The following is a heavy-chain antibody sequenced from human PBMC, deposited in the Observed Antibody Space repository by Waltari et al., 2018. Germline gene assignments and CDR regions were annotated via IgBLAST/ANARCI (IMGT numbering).Heavy chain of an antibody. D-gene: IGHD3-22*01. CDR3: ARDQWFAFDI. Sequence: EVQLVESGGGLVQPGGSLRLSCAASGFTLSSYWRSWVRQAPGKGPEWVANIKKDGSEEYYVDAVRGRFTSSRDNAKNSLYLQMNSLRPEDTAVYYCARDQWFAFDIWGQGTMVTVSS. CDR1: GFTLSSYW. V-gene: IGHV3-7*01. CDR2: IKKDGSEE. J-gene: IGHJ3*02.